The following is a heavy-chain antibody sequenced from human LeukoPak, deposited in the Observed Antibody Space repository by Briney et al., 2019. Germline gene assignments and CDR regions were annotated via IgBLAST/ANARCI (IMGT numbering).Heavy chain of an antibody. Sequence: SETLSLTCTVSGCSISSYYWSWIRQPAGKGLEWIGRIYTSGSTNYNPSLKSRVTMSVDTSKNQFPLMLSSVTAADTAVYYCARDNGGYDYFDYWGQGTLVTVSS. CDR3: ARDNGGYDYFDY. CDR1: GCSISSYY. J-gene: IGHJ4*02. D-gene: IGHD3-22*01. V-gene: IGHV4-4*07. CDR2: IYTSGST.